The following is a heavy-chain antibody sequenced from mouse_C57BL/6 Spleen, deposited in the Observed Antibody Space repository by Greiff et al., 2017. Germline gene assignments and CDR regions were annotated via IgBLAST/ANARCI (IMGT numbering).Heavy chain of an antibody. J-gene: IGHJ4*01. D-gene: IGHD4-1*01. CDR2: IHPNSGST. CDR3: AREGEDWDGGYAMDY. CDR1: GYTFTSYW. V-gene: IGHV1-64*01. Sequence: QVQLQQPGAELVKPGASVKLSCKASGYTFTSYWMHWVKQRPGQGLEWIGMIHPNSGSTNYNEKFKSKDTLTVDKSSSTAYMQLSSLTSEDSAVYYWAREGEDWDGGYAMDYWGQGTSVTVSS.